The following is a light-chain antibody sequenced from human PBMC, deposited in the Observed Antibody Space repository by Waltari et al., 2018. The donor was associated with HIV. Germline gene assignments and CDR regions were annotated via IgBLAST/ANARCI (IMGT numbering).Light chain of an antibody. CDR3: QQRSNWPKYT. CDR1: QSVSSY. J-gene: IGKJ2*01. CDR2: DAS. V-gene: IGKV3-11*01. Sequence: EIVLTQSPATLSLSPVERATLSCRASQSVSSYLAWYQQKPGQAPRLLIYDASNRATGIPARFSGSGSGTDFTLTISSLEPEDFAVYYCQQRSNWPKYTFGQGTKLEIK.